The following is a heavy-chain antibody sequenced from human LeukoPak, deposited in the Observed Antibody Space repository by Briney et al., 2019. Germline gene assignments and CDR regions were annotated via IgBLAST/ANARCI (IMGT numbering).Heavy chain of an antibody. Sequence: GGSLRLSCAVSGFTFRNYGMNWVRQAPGKGLEWVSATGGSGESTYYADSVKGRFTISRDNSKNTLFLQMNSLTAEDTAVYYCAKGTTDYGSGYGMDVWGKGPRSSSRQ. CDR1: GFTFRNYG. D-gene: IGHD3-10*01. CDR3: AKGTTDYGSGYGMDV. CDR2: TGGSGEST. J-gene: IGHJ6*04. V-gene: IGHV3-23*01.